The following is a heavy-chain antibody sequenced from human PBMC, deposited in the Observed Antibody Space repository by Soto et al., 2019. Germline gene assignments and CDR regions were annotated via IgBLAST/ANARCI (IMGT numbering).Heavy chain of an antibody. Sequence: KTTPASVKVSCKASGYTFTSYGISWVRQAPGQGLEWMGWISAYNGNTNYAQKLQGRVTMTTDTSTSTAYMELRSLRSDDTAVYYCARDKYGSGKPWFDPWGQGTLVTVSS. CDR2: ISAYNGNT. CDR3: ARDKYGSGKPWFDP. CDR1: GYTFTSYG. J-gene: IGHJ5*02. V-gene: IGHV1-18*01. D-gene: IGHD3-10*01.